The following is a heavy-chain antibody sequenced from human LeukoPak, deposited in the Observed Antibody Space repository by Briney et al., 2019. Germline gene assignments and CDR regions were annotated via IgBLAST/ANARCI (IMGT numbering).Heavy chain of an antibody. J-gene: IGHJ4*02. D-gene: IGHD5-18*01. V-gene: IGHV1-2*06. CDR2: INPNSGGT. Sequence: ASVKVSCKASGYSFTGYYMHWVRQAPGQGLEWMGRINPNSGGTNYAQKFQGRVTMTRDTSISTAYMELSRLRSDDTAVYYCARIQLWFNDKPDYGGQGTLVTVPS. CDR1: GYSFTGYY. CDR3: ARIQLWFNDKPDY.